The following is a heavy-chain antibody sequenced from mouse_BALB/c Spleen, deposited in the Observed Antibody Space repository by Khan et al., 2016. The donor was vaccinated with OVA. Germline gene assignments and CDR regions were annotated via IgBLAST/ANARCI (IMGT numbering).Heavy chain of an antibody. CDR3: ARAFFNGAWFAY. D-gene: IGHD1-1*01. Sequence: QVQLKESGPGLVAPSQTLSITCTVSGFSLSNYGVHWVRQPPGKGLAWLGVTWAGGSTNQKSALTSRPSISKDVSTSQVFLKMNRLQTDDTGIYNCARAFFNGAWFAYWGQGTLVTVSA. CDR2: TWAGGST. V-gene: IGHV2-9*02. J-gene: IGHJ3*01. CDR1: GFSLSNYG.